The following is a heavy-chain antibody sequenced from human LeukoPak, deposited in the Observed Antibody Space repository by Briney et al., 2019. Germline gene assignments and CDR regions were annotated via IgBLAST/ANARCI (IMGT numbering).Heavy chain of an antibody. CDR2: IYTSGST. CDR1: GGSLSYFY. Sequence: SETLSLTCTVSGGSLSYFYWSWIRQPAGKGLEWIGRIYTSGSTNYNPSLKSRVTMSVDTSKKQFSLKRSSVTAADTAVYYCARVRGSSGSYEYYHYMDVWGKGTTVTISS. V-gene: IGHV4-4*07. D-gene: IGHD1-26*01. J-gene: IGHJ6*03. CDR3: ARVRGSSGSYEYYHYMDV.